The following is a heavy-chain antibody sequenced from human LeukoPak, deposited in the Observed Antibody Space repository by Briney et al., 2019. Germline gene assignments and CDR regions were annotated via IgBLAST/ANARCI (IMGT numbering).Heavy chain of an antibody. J-gene: IGHJ4*02. V-gene: IGHV3-53*01. CDR2: TFSGGST. CDR3: ASGNSGYFYADY. CDR1: GFTFSSYA. Sequence: GGSLRLSCAASGFTFSSYAMSWVRQAPGKGLEWVSVTFSGGSTYYADSVKGRFTISRDNSKNTLYLQMNSLRAEDTAVYYCASGNSGYFYADYWGQGALVTVSS. D-gene: IGHD3-22*01.